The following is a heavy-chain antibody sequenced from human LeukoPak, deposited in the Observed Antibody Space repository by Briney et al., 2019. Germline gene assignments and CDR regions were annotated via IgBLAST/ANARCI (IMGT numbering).Heavy chain of an antibody. CDR3: ARGGYSGYDLDY. J-gene: IGHJ4*02. CDR2: MYYSGST. V-gene: IGHV4-59*08. D-gene: IGHD5-12*01. Sequence: PSETLSLTCTVSGGSIRSYYWSWIRQPPGKGLEWIGYMYYSGSTNYNPSLKSRITISVDRSKNQFSLKLSSVTAADTAVYYCARGGYSGYDLDYWGQGTLVTVSS. CDR1: GGSIRSYY.